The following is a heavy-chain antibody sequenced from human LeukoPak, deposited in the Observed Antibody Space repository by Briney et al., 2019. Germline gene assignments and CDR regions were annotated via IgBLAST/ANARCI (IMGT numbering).Heavy chain of an antibody. D-gene: IGHD1-1*01. CDR3: TTVPGGFYYYYYMDV. J-gene: IGHJ6*03. Sequence: GGSLRLSCAASGFTFSNAWMSWVRQAPGKGLEWVGRIKSKTDGGTTDYAAPVKGRFTISRDDSKNTLYLQMNSLKTEDTAVYYCTTVPGGFYYYYYMDVWGKGTTVTVSS. CDR1: GFTFSNAW. V-gene: IGHV3-15*01. CDR2: IKSKTDGGTT.